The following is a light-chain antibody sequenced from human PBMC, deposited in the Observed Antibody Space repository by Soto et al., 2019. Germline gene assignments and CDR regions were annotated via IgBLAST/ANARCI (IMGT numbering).Light chain of an antibody. Sequence: DKRMSVAPGGRPATIRNRVTITCRASQSIDRWLAWYQKRPGKAPKILIYHASSLETGVPSRFSGSGSVTEFTITYSRLLPDGFACYSCQHNNGYRTFGQGTKVDIK. V-gene: IGKV1-5*01. J-gene: IGKJ1*01. CDR1: QSIDRW. CDR3: QHNNGYRT. CDR2: HAS.